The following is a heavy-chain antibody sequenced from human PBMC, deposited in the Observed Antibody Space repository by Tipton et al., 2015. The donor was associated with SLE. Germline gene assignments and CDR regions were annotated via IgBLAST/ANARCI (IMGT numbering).Heavy chain of an antibody. CDR1: GGSISSYY. V-gene: IGHV4-59*01. Sequence: LRLSCTVSGGSISSYYWSWIRQPPGKGLEWIGYIYYSGSTNYNPSLKSRVTISVDTSKNQFSLKLSSVTAADTAVYYCARTYLPGWFDPWGQGTLVTVSS. J-gene: IGHJ5*02. D-gene: IGHD2-8*02. CDR2: IYYSGST. CDR3: ARTYLPGWFDP.